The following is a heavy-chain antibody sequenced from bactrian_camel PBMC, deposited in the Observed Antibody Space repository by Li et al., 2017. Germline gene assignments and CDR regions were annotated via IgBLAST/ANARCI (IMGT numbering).Heavy chain of an antibody. Sequence: HVQLVESGGGSVQAGGSLRLSCTAPGFTSNTCGVNWYRQAAGKQREWVSSISTDGSTSYADSVKGRFTISKDKDKGTVYLQMNSLKPEDTAMYSCKTGGSYYCINNYWGQGTQVTVS. V-gene: IGHV3S53*01. CDR3: KTGGSYYCINNY. J-gene: IGHJ4*01. D-gene: IGHD6*01. CDR2: ISTDGST. CDR1: GFTSNTCG.